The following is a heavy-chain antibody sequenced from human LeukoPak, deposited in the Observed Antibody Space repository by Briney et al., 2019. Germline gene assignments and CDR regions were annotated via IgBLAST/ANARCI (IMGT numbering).Heavy chain of an antibody. Sequence: GGSLRLSCAASGFTFSSYWMHWVRQAPGKGLVWVSRINSDGSSTSYADSVKGRFTISRDNAKNTLYLQMNSLRAEDTAVYYCARVSSRRPVIYYYYYMDVWGKGTTVTISS. V-gene: IGHV3-74*01. CDR3: ARVSSRRPVIYYYYYMDV. D-gene: IGHD3-10*01. CDR2: INSDGSST. CDR1: GFTFSSYW. J-gene: IGHJ6*03.